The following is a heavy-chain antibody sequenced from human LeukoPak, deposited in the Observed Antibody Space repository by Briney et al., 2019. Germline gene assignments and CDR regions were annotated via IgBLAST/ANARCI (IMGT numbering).Heavy chain of an antibody. Sequence: PGGSLRLSCAASGFTVSSNYMSWVRQAPGKGLEWVSVIYSGGSTYYADSVKGRFTISRDNSKNTLYLQMNSLRAEDTAVYYCARAAPIQLWIGPLDYWGQGTLVTVSS. D-gene: IGHD5-18*01. J-gene: IGHJ4*02. CDR3: ARAAPIQLWIGPLDY. CDR2: IYSGGST. CDR1: GFTVSSNY. V-gene: IGHV3-53*01.